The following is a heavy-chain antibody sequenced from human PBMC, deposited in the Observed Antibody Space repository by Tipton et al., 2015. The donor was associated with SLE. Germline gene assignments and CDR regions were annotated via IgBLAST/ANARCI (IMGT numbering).Heavy chain of an antibody. Sequence: TLSLTCTVSGGSISSYYWSWIRQPPGKGLEWIGYIYYSGSTYYNPSLKSRVTISVDTSKNQFSLKLSSVTAADTAVYYCARHGGTGRNWFDPWGQGTLVTVSS. CDR1: GGSISSYY. J-gene: IGHJ5*02. V-gene: IGHV4-59*04. CDR3: ARHGGTGRNWFDP. CDR2: IYYSGST. D-gene: IGHD3-16*01.